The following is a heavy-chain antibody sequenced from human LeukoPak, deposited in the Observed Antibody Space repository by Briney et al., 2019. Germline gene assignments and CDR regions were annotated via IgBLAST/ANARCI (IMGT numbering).Heavy chain of an antibody. D-gene: IGHD5-18*01. CDR1: GFTFSSYS. V-gene: IGHV3-33*08. Sequence: GGSLRLSCAASGFTFSSYSMNWVRQAPGKGLEGVAVIWYDGSNKYYADSVKGRFTISRDNSKNTLYLQMNSLRAEDTAVYYCARDAAAMEPYGMDVWGQGTTVTVSS. CDR2: IWYDGSNK. J-gene: IGHJ6*02. CDR3: ARDAAAMEPYGMDV.